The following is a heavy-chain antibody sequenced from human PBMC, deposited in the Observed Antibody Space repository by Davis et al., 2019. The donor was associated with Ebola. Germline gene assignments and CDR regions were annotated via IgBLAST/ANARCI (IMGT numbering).Heavy chain of an antibody. D-gene: IGHD2-15*01. CDR3: ARGGGSGGSQYYFDY. J-gene: IGHJ4*02. Sequence: AASVKVSCKASGYTFTGYYMHWVRQAPGQGLEWMGWINPNSGGTNYAQKFQGWVTMTRDTSISTAYMELSRLRSDDTAVYYCARGGGSGGSQYYFDYWGQGTLVTVS. V-gene: IGHV1-2*04. CDR1: GYTFTGYY. CDR2: INPNSGGT.